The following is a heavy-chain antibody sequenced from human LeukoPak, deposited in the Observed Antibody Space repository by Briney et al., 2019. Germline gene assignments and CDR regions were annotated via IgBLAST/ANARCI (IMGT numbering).Heavy chain of an antibody. Sequence: GGSLRLSCAASGFTFSSYEMNWVRQAPGKGLEWVSYISSSGSTIYYADSVKGRFTISRDNAKNSLYLQMNSLRAEDTAFYYCATTTLTYYYDSSGYSRAEYFQYWGQGTLVTVSS. CDR3: ATTTLTYYYDSSGYSRAEYFQY. CDR2: ISSSGSTI. CDR1: GFTFSSYE. D-gene: IGHD3-22*01. J-gene: IGHJ1*01. V-gene: IGHV3-48*03.